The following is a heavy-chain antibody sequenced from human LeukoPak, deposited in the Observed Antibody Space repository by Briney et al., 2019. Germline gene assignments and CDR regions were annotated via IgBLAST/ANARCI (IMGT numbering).Heavy chain of an antibody. Sequence: KPSQTLSLTCTVSGGSISSGSYYWSWIRQPAGKGLEWIGRIYTSGSTNYNPSLKSRVTISVDTSKNQFSLKLSSVTAADTAVYYCARETLAAGDYWGQGTLVTVSS. CDR2: IYTSGST. CDR1: GGSISSGSYY. D-gene: IGHD6-25*01. J-gene: IGHJ4*02. V-gene: IGHV4-61*02. CDR3: ARETLAAGDY.